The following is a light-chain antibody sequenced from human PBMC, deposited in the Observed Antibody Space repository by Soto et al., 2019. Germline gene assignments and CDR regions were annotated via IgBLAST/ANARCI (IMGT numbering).Light chain of an antibody. V-gene: IGKV1-8*01. CDR1: QGISSN. J-gene: IGKJ4*01. CDR3: QQYVSYPLT. Sequence: AIRMTQSPASFSASTGDRVTITCRASQGISSNLAWYQVKPGKAPRLLIYTASYLESGVPSRFSGSGSGTDFTLTISSLQSEDFAVYYCQQYVSYPLTFGGGTKVEIK. CDR2: TAS.